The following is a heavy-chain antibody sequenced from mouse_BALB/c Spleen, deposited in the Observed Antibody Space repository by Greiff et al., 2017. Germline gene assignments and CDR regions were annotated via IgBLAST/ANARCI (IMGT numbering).Heavy chain of an antibody. CDR3: AVGAMDY. CDR2: IHYSGST. CDR1: GYSITSGYS. Sequence: ESGPDLVKPSQSLSLTCTVTGYSITSGYSSHWIRQFPGNKLEWMGYIHYSGSTNYNPSLKSRISITRDTSKNQFFLQLNSVTTEDTATYYCAVGAMDYWGQGTSVTVSS. J-gene: IGHJ4*01. V-gene: IGHV3-1*02.